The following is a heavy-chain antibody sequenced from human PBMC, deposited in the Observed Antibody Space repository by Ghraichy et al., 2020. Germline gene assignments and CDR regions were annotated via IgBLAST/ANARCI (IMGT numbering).Heavy chain of an antibody. V-gene: IGHV1-69*13. CDR1: GGTFSSYA. D-gene: IGHD2-15*01. Sequence: SVKVSCKASGGTFSSYAISWVRQAPGQGLEWMGGIIPIFGTANYAQKFQGRVTITADESTSTAYMELSSLRSEDTAVYYCATRPYCSGCSCLFYYYGMDVWGQGTTVTVSS. CDR3: ATRPYCSGCSCLFYYYGMDV. CDR2: IIPIFGTA. J-gene: IGHJ6*02.